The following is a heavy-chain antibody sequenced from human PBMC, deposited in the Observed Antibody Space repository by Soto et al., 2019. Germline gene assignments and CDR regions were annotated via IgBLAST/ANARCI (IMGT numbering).Heavy chain of an antibody. Sequence: EVQLLESGGGLVQPGGSLRLSCAASGFTFSSYAMSWVRQAPGKGLEWVSALSGSGSNTYYADSVKGRFTISRDNSKNTLYLQMYSLRAEDTAVYYCVKVTNYDFWSGNSRAFDIWGQGTMVTVSS. CDR3: VKVTNYDFWSGNSRAFDI. CDR2: LSGSGSNT. CDR1: GFTFSSYA. V-gene: IGHV3-23*01. J-gene: IGHJ3*02. D-gene: IGHD3-3*01.